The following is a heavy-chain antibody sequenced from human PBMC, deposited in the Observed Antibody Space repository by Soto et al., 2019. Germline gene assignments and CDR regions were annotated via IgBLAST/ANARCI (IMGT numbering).Heavy chain of an antibody. CDR3: ARFFDILTGYYDHYYYYGMDV. CDR1: GFTFSSYA. Sequence: SLRLSCAASGFTFSSYAMSWVRQAPGKGLEWVSAISGSGGSTYNADSVKGRFTISRDNSKNTLYLQMNSLRAEDTAVYYCARFFDILTGYYDHYYYYGMDVWGQGTTVTVSS. V-gene: IGHV3-23*01. CDR2: ISGSGGST. D-gene: IGHD3-9*01. J-gene: IGHJ6*02.